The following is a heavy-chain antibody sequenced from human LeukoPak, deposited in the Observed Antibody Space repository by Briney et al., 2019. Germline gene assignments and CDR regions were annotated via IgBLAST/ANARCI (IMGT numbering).Heavy chain of an antibody. D-gene: IGHD3-3*01. CDR3: ARLREYFGVALFDY. V-gene: IGHV4-39*01. CDR2: IYYSGST. CDR1: GGSISSSSYY. J-gene: IGHJ4*02. Sequence: SETLSLTCTVSGGSISSSSYYWGWIRQPPGKGLEWIGRIYYSGSTYYNPSLKSRVTISVDTSKNQFSLKLSSVTAADTAVYYCARLREYFGVALFDYWGQGTLVTVSA.